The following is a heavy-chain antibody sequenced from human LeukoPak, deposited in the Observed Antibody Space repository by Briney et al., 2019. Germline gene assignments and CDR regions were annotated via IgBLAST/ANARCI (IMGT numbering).Heavy chain of an antibody. D-gene: IGHD3-10*01. V-gene: IGHV4-39*01. J-gene: IGHJ3*02. CDR3: ASRGRGVGGAFDI. CDR2: IYYSGST. Sequence: PSETLSLTCTVSGGSISSSSYYWGWIRQPPGKGLEWIGSIYYSGSTYYNPSLKSRVTISVDTSKNQFSLKLSSVTAADTAVYYCASRGRGVGGAFDIWGQGTMVTVSS. CDR1: GGSISSSSYY.